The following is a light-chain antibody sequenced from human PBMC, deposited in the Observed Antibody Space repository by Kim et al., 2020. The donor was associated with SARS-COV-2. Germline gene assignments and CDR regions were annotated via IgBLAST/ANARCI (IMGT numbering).Light chain of an antibody. Sequence: GQRVTITYTEGDSNIAKTFVYWYQPLQGTAPKLLIFGNTQRPSGVPDRFSGSKSGTSASLAISGLRPEDEADYNCAAWDDTLSARLFGGGTQLTVL. CDR2: GNT. V-gene: IGLV1-47*02. CDR3: AAWDDTLSARL. CDR1: DSNIAKTF. J-gene: IGLJ2*01.